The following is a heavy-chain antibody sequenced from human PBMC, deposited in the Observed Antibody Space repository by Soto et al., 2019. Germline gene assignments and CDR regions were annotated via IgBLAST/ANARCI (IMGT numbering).Heavy chain of an antibody. V-gene: IGHV3-23*01. CDR2: ISGSGGST. Sequence: PGGSLRLSCAASGFTFSSYAMSWVRQAPGKGLEWVSAISGSGGSTYYADSVKGRFTISRDNSKNTLYLQMNSLRAEDTAVYYCAKDPGWFGGSSWYFDYWGQGTLVTVSS. D-gene: IGHD3-10*01. CDR1: GFTFSSYA. CDR3: AKDPGWFGGSSWYFDY. J-gene: IGHJ4*02.